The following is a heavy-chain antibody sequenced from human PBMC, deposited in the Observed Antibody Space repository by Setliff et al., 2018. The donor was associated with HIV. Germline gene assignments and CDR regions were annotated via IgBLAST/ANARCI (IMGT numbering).Heavy chain of an antibody. CDR3: ARGRKKALAVSGTRYFDF. J-gene: IGHJ4*02. CDR2: VTHSGTT. V-gene: IGHV4-34*01. Sequence: SETLSLTCAVYGGSFSGFYWTFIRQSPGKGLEWIGEVTHSGTTTYDPSLKSRITISVDTSKNQFSLKLTSVTAADMGVYYCARGRKKALAVSGTRYFDFWGQGTLVTVSS. CDR1: GGSFSGFY. D-gene: IGHD6-19*01.